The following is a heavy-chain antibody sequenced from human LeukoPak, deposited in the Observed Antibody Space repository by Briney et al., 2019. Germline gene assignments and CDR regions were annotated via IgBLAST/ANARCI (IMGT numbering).Heavy chain of an antibody. D-gene: IGHD2-2*01. J-gene: IGHJ6*02. V-gene: IGHV3-21*06. CDR1: GFTFSSYG. CDR2: ISSSSNYI. CDR3: ARGYCSSTSCYGYYYYGMDV. Sequence: GGSLRPSCAVSGFTFSSYGMNWVRQAPGKGLEWVSSISSSSNYIYYADSVKGRFTISRDNAKNSLYLQMNSLRAEDTAVYYCARGYCSSTSCYGYYYYGMDVWGQGTTVTVSS.